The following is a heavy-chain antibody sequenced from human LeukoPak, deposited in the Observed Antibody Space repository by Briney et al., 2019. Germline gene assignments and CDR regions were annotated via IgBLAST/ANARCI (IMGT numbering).Heavy chain of an antibody. Sequence: GASVKVSCKTSGYPFIEYYIHWLRQAPGQGLEWVGWMIPRSGDTNYAPKFQGRVTLTRDTSISTAYMELNRLTPDDTAVYYCARLPATAATRDSWGQGTLVTVSS. CDR3: ARLPATAATRDS. V-gene: IGHV1-2*02. J-gene: IGHJ4*02. CDR2: MIPRSGDT. D-gene: IGHD2-2*01. CDR1: GYPFIEYY.